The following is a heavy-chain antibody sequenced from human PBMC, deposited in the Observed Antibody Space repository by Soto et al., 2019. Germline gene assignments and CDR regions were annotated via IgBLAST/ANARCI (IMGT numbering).Heavy chain of an antibody. Sequence: PGGSLRLSCTGSGFIFRTYAMSWVRRAPGKGLEWVSGISASGGNRYYADSVKGRFTISRDNAKNTVYLQMNSLRAEDTAVYYCAKEDSGTYSTHGNSDYWGQGTLVTVSS. CDR3: AKEDSGTYSTHGNSDY. J-gene: IGHJ4*02. CDR1: GFIFRTYA. V-gene: IGHV3-23*01. D-gene: IGHD1-26*01. CDR2: ISASGGNR.